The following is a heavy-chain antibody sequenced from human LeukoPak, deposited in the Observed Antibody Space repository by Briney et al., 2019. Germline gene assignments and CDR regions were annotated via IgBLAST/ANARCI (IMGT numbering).Heavy chain of an antibody. Sequence: GGSLRLSCGASGFTFSTYSMNWVRQAPGKGLEWVSSIGSSNTYIYYADSVKGRITISRDNAKNSLYLQMNSLRAEDTAVYYCARGVYCSSTTCYMDYVDYWGQGTLVTVSS. D-gene: IGHD2-2*02. CDR2: IGSSNTYI. CDR3: ARGVYCSSTTCYMDYVDY. CDR1: GFTFSTYS. J-gene: IGHJ4*02. V-gene: IGHV3-21*01.